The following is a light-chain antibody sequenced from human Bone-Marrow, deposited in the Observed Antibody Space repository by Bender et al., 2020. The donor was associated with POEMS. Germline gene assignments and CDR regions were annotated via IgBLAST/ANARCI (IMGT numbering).Light chain of an antibody. J-gene: IGLJ3*02. CDR3: QSYDISLSGWV. CDR1: SSNMGAGYG. V-gene: IGLV1-40*01. CDR2: NNE. Sequence: QSVLTQPPSVSGAPGQTVTISCTGTSSNMGAGYGVNWYQQLPGTAPKLLIYNNENRPSAVPDRLSGSKSGASASLAITGVQAEDEADYYCQSYDISLSGWVFGGGTKLTAL.